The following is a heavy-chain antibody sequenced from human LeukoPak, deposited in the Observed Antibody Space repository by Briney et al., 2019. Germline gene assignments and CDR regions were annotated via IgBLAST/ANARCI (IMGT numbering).Heavy chain of an antibody. CDR3: ARQTGSGLFILP. D-gene: IGHD3/OR15-3a*01. V-gene: IGHV4-39*01. Sequence: SETLSLTCTVSGVSISSSNSYWGWIRQPPGKGLEWIGSVYYSGNTYYNASLKSQVSISIDTSKNQFSLRLPSVTAADTAVYYCARQTGSGLFILPGGQGTLVTVSS. J-gene: IGHJ4*02. CDR2: VYYSGNT. CDR1: GVSISSSNSY.